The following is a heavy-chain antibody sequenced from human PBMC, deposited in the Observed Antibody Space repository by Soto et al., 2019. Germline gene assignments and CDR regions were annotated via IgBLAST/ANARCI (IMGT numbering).Heavy chain of an antibody. CDR3: ATTRGYNSSHQTFDY. CDR1: GYTFTSYG. Sequence: ASVKVSCKASGYTFTSYGISWVRQAPGQGLEWMGWISAYNGNTNYAQELQGRVTMTTDTSTSTAYMDLRSLRSDDTAVYYCATTRGYNSSHQTFDYWGQGXLVTVYS. V-gene: IGHV1-18*01. D-gene: IGHD6-6*01. J-gene: IGHJ4*02. CDR2: ISAYNGNT.